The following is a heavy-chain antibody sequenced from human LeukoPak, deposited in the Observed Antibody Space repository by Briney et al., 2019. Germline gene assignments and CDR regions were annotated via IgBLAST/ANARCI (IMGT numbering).Heavy chain of an antibody. CDR2: ISHDGVDK. CDR1: GFTFSNFG. V-gene: IGHV3-30*18. Sequence: PGGSLRLSCATSGFTFSNFGMHWVRQAPGKGLEGVAIISHDGVDKYYAVSVRGRFTISRDNPNNTLSLQMNSLRAEDTAVYYCAKEMAAGTTDALHVWGQGTMVTVSS. J-gene: IGHJ3*01. D-gene: IGHD1-1*01. CDR3: AKEMAAGTTDALHV.